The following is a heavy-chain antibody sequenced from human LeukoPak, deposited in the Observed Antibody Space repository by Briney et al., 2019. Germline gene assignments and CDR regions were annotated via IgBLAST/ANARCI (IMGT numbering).Heavy chain of an antibody. D-gene: IGHD5-18*01. CDR1: GFTFSSYE. CDR2: ISSSGSTI. CDR3: AKGLRGDTAMVLLDV. V-gene: IGHV3-48*03. Sequence: GGSLRLSCAASGFTFSSYEMNWVRQAPGKGLEWVSYISSSGSTIYYADSVKGRFTISRDNAKNSLYLQMNSLRAEDTAVYYCAKGLRGDTAMVLLDVWGKGTTVTISS. J-gene: IGHJ6*04.